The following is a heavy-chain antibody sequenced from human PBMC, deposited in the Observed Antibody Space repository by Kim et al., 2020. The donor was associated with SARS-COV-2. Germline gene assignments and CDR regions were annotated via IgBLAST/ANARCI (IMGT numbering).Heavy chain of an antibody. CDR3: ARDGVRGTVDAVDI. Sequence: GGSLRLSCAASGVSFSSHGMHWVRQAPGKGLEWVAVIWSDGSNKNYADSVKGRFTISRDNSENTLYLQANSLRADDTAVYYCARDGVRGTVDAVDIWGQG. J-gene: IGHJ3*02. CDR2: IWSDGSNK. CDR1: GVSFSSHG. D-gene: IGHD1-7*01. V-gene: IGHV3-33*01.